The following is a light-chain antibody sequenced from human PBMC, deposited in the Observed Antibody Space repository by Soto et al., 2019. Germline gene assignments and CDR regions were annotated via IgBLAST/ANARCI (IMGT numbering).Light chain of an antibody. CDR3: RSYTSSGTLVV. Sequence: QSALTQPASVSGSPGQSITISCTGTSSDVGGYNYVSWYQQHPGKAPKLMIYDVSNRPSGVSNRFSGFKSGNTASLPISGLQAEDEADYYCRSYTSSGTLVVFGGGTKLTVL. CDR1: SSDVGGYNY. V-gene: IGLV2-14*01. CDR2: DVS. J-gene: IGLJ2*01.